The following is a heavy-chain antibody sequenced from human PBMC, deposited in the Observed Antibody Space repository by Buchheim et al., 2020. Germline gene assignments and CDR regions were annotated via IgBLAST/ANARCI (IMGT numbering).Heavy chain of an antibody. J-gene: IGHJ6*02. CDR1: GFTFSSYA. Sequence: EVQLVESGGGLVQPGGSLRLSCAASGFTFSSYAMSWVRQAPGKGLDWFSAIIGIGGSTSYADSVKGRFTISRDNSKNRLYLQMNSLRAEDTAVYYCAKVELWFRGALSSMDVWGQGTT. D-gene: IGHD3-10*01. CDR3: AKVELWFRGALSSMDV. V-gene: IGHV3-23*04. CDR2: IIGIGGST.